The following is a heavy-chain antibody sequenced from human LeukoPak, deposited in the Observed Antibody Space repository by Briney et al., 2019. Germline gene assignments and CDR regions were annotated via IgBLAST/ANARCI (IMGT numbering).Heavy chain of an antibody. CDR2: ISASGSTI. J-gene: IGHJ4*02. CDR3: AKGHGDWGGNYLDH. D-gene: IGHD4-17*01. CDR1: GFTFSNYA. Sequence: PGGSLRLSCAASGFTFSNYAMSWVRQAPGKGLEWVSDISASGSTIHYADSVKGRFTVSRDNSKNTVFLEMISLRVEDTALYHCAKGHGDWGGNYLDHWGQGAQVTVSS. V-gene: IGHV3-23*01.